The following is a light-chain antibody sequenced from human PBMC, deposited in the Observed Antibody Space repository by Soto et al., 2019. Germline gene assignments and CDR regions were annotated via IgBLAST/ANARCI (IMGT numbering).Light chain of an antibody. V-gene: IGKV1-5*03. CDR3: QQYNSYSPT. J-gene: IGKJ1*01. CDR1: QSISVW. Sequence: DIQMTQSPSTLSASVGDRVTITCRASQSISVWLAWYQQKAGKAPNLLIYKASRLESGVPSRFIGSGSETEFTLTISGLQPGDSETYYCQQYNSYSPTFGQGTKVEVK. CDR2: KAS.